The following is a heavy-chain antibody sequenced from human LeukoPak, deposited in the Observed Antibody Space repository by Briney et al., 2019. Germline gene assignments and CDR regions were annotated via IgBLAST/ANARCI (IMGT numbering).Heavy chain of an antibody. CDR1: GGSISSSSYY. J-gene: IGHJ6*03. V-gene: IGHV4-39*01. CDR3: ARRPSYTSAKQCYCMAV. CDR2: IYYSGST. Sequence: SDTLSLTCTVSGGSISSSSYYWVWIRQPPGKGLEWIGGIYYSGSTYYNPSLKSLVTISVDTPKNQFSPNRSSVTAAHTAAYFCARRPSYTSAKQCYCMAVWGKGPAVTVSS. D-gene: IGHD3-16*02.